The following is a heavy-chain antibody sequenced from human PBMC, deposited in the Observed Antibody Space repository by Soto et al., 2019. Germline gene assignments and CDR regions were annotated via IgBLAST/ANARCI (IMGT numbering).Heavy chain of an antibody. D-gene: IGHD2-15*01. Sequence: GGSLRLSCAASGFTFSSYSMNWVRQAPGKGLEWVSSISSSSSYIYYADSVKGRFTISRDNAKNSLYLQMNSLRAEDTAVYYCAREGVAAIGSAFDIWGQGTMVTVSS. J-gene: IGHJ3*02. CDR2: ISSSSSYI. CDR3: AREGVAAIGSAFDI. CDR1: GFTFSSYS. V-gene: IGHV3-21*01.